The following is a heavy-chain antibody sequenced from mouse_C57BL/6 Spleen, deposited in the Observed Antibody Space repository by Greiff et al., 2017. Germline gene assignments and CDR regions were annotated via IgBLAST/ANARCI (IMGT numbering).Heavy chain of an antibody. CDR2: IYPGDGDT. Sequence: QVQLQQSGPELVKPGASVKISCKASGYAFSSSWMNWVKQRPGKGLEWIGRIYPGDGDTNYNGKFKGKATLTADKSSSTAYMQLSSLTSEDSAVYFCARSYYSNPFDYWGQGTTLTVSS. V-gene: IGHV1-82*01. J-gene: IGHJ2*01. D-gene: IGHD2-5*01. CDR3: ARSYYSNPFDY. CDR1: GYAFSSSW.